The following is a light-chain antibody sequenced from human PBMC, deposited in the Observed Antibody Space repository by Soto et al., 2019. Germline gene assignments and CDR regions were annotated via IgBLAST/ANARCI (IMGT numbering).Light chain of an antibody. CDR2: GAS. V-gene: IGKV3-15*01. Sequence: EIVMTQSPATLSVSPGERATLSCRASQSLSSNLAWYQQKPGQAPRLLIYGASTRATGITARFSGSGSGTEFTLTISSLQSEDFTVYYCQQYNSWPLTVGEGTKVEIK. CDR1: QSLSSN. J-gene: IGKJ4*01. CDR3: QQYNSWPLT.